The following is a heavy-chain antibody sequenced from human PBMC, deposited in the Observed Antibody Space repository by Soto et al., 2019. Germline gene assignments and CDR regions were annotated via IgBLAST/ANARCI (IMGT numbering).Heavy chain of an antibody. V-gene: IGHV4-59*08. CDR3: ARQKLDVPAFFDS. Sequence: SETLSLTCTVSGCSLSSYYWSWIRPPPGKGLEWIGSISYSGTTYYNPSLKSRVTKSVDTSRNQFSLRLTSVTAADTAVYYCARQKLDVPAFFDSWGQGILVTVSS. CDR2: ISYSGTT. J-gene: IGHJ4*02. CDR1: GCSLSSYY. D-gene: IGHD1-26*01.